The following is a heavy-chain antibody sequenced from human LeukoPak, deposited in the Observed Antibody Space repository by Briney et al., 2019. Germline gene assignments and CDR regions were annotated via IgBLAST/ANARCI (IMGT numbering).Heavy chain of an antibody. J-gene: IGHJ4*02. CDR3: ARAGDYYGSGSYRPTDY. CDR2: IKQDGSEK. Sequence: PGGSLRLSCAASGFTFSSYWMSWVRQAPGKGLEWVANIKQDGSEKYYVDSVKGRFTISRDNAKNSLYLQMNSLRAEDTAVYYCARAGDYYGSGSYRPTDYWGQGTLVTVSS. V-gene: IGHV3-7*01. CDR1: GFTFSSYW. D-gene: IGHD3-10*01.